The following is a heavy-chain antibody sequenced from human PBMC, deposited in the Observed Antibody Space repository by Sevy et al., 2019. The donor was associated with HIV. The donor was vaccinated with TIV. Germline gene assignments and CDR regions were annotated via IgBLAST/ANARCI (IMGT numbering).Heavy chain of an antibody. CDR2: ISSSGSTI. V-gene: IGHV3-48*03. CDR3: ARYCSSTSCYTPRSGYYYGMDV. D-gene: IGHD2-2*02. Sequence: GGSLRLSCAASGFTFSSYEMNWVRQAPGKGLEWVSYISSSGSTIYYADSVKGRFTISRDNAKNSLYLQMNSLRAEDTAVYYCARYCSSTSCYTPRSGYYYGMDVWGQGTTVTVSS. J-gene: IGHJ6*02. CDR1: GFTFSSYE.